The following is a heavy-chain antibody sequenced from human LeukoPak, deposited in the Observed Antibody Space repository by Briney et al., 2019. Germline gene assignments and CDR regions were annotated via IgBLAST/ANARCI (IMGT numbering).Heavy chain of an antibody. V-gene: IGHV4-38-2*02. D-gene: IGHD1-26*01. Sequence: SETLSLTCTVSGYSISSGYYWGWVRRPPGKGLEWIGYIYHIGNTYYNPSLKSRVTISVDTSKNHFSLNLSSVTAADTVVYYCAKILEYYYYMDVWGKGTTVTVSS. CDR1: GYSISSGYY. CDR3: AKILEYYYYMDV. CDR2: IYHIGNT. J-gene: IGHJ6*03.